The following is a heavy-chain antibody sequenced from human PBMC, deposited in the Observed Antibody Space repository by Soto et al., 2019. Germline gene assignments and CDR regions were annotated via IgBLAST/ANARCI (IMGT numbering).Heavy chain of an antibody. J-gene: IGHJ4*02. Sequence: QVQLQESGPGLVKPSEPLPLTCTVSGGSISSYYWSWIRQPPGKGLEWIGYIYYSGSTNYNPSLKSRFTISVDSSKNQFSLKLSSVTAADTAVYYCARRSAAARYYFDYWGQGTLVTVSS. CDR2: IYYSGST. V-gene: IGHV4-59*01. CDR3: ARRSAAARYYFDY. D-gene: IGHD6-13*01. CDR1: GGSISSYY.